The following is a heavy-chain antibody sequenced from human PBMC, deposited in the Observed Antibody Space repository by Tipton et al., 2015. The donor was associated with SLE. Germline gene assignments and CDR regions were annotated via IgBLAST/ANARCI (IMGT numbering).Heavy chain of an antibody. J-gene: IGHJ3*02. CDR3: ARLLLISPTDAFDI. Sequence: LRLSCTASGFTFGDYAMSWVRQAPGKGLEWIGEINHSGSTNYNPSLKSRVTISVDTSKNQFSLKLSSVTAADTAVYYCARLLLISPTDAFDIWGQGTMVTVSS. V-gene: IGHV4-34*01. CDR2: INHSGST. CDR1: GFTFGDYA.